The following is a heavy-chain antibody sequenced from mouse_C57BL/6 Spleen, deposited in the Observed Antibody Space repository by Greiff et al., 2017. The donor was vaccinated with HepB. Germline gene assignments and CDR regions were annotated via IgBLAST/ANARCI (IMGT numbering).Heavy chain of an antibody. CDR1: GFTFSDFY. V-gene: IGHV7-1*01. CDR3: ARAYYGSSYGFAY. D-gene: IGHD1-1*01. Sequence: EVHLVESGGGLVQSGRSLRLSCATSGFTFSDFYMEWVRQAPGKGLEWIAASRNKANDYTTEYSASVKGRFIVSRDTSQSILYLQMNALRAEDTAIYYCARAYYGSSYGFAYWGQGTLVTVSA. J-gene: IGHJ3*01. CDR2: SRNKANDYTT.